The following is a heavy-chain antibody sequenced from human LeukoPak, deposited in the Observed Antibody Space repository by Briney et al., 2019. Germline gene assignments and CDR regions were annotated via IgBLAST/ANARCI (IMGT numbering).Heavy chain of an antibody. Sequence: GGPLRLSCEASAFTFSSYAMSWVPQAPGMGLEWVTAISGSGGSTYYEDSVKGRLTIPRDNSKNTLYLQMNSLRAEDTAVYYCSKDHTKRNLGVNWFDPWGQGTLVTVSS. CDR2: ISGSGGST. J-gene: IGHJ5*02. CDR1: AFTFSSYA. D-gene: IGHD3-16*01. V-gene: IGHV3-23*01. CDR3: SKDHTKRNLGVNWFDP.